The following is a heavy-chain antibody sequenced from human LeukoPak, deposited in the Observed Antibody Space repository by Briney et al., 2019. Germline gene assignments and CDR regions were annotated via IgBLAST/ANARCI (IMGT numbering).Heavy chain of an antibody. CDR1: GYSFTSYW. D-gene: IGHD6-13*01. CDR3: ASPPPGYSSSWYAYY. Sequence: GESLKISCKGSGYSFTSYWIGWVRPMPGKGLEWMGIIYPGDSDTRYSPSFQGQVTISADKSISTAYLQWSSLKASDTAMYYCASPPPGYSSSWYAYYWGQGTLVTVSS. V-gene: IGHV5-51*01. CDR2: IYPGDSDT. J-gene: IGHJ4*02.